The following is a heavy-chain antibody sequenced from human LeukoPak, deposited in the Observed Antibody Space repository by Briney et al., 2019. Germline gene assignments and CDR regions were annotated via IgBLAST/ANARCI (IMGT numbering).Heavy chain of an antibody. V-gene: IGHV3-7*01. CDR3: ARDLISGATKSYYGMDV. Sequence: GGSLRLSCAASGFPFNAYWMTWVRQAPGKGLEWVANIRQDGDTKYYVDSVKGRFTISRDNAMNSLYLQMNSLRAEDTAIYFCARDLISGATKSYYGMDVWGQGTTVIVSS. CDR1: GFPFNAYW. D-gene: IGHD1-26*01. J-gene: IGHJ6*02. CDR2: IRQDGDTK.